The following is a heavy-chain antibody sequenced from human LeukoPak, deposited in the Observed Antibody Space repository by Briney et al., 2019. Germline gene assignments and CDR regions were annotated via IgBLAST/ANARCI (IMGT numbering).Heavy chain of an antibody. D-gene: IGHD5-12*01. Sequence: KPGGSLRLSCAASGFTFSDYYMSWIRQAPRKGLEWVSYISSSSSYTNYADSVKGRFTISRDNAKTSLYLQMNSLRAEDTAVYYCARENTHVDIVATWDRNTNYFDYWGQGTLVTVSS. CDR2: ISSSSSYT. J-gene: IGHJ4*02. CDR1: GFTFSDYY. CDR3: ARENTHVDIVATWDRNTNYFDY. V-gene: IGHV3-11*05.